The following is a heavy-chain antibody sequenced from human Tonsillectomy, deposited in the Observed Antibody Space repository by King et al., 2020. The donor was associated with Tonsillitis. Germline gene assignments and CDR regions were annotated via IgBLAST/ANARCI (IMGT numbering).Heavy chain of an antibody. Sequence: VQLQESGPGLVKPSETLSLTCTVSGGSISSSSYYWGWIRQPPGKGLEWIGSIYYSGSTYYNPSLKSRVTISVDTSKNQFSLKLNSVTAADTAVYYCAAVTTGGVYWGQGTLVTVSS. J-gene: IGHJ4*02. CDR2: IYYSGST. CDR1: GGSISSSSYY. D-gene: IGHD4-17*01. CDR3: AAVTTGGVY. V-gene: IGHV4-39*01.